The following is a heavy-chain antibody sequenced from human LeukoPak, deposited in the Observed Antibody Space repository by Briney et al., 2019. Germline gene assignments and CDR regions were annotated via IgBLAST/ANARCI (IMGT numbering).Heavy chain of an antibody. CDR3: AKADRGWGVISKD. Sequence: PGGSLRLSCAASGFTFSDYAMSWVRQAPGKGLEWVSAIGGSSDFTYYAEYVKGRFTTSRDNSKETLYLQMNSLRAEDTAVYYCAKADRGWGVISKDWGQGTLVTVSS. CDR1: GFTFSDYA. CDR2: IGGSSDFT. D-gene: IGHD3-10*01. J-gene: IGHJ4*02. V-gene: IGHV3-23*01.